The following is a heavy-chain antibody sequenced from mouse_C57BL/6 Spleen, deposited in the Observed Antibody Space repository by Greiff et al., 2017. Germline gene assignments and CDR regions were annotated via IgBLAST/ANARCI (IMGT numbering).Heavy chain of an antibody. Sequence: EVQRVESGGGLVQSGRSLRLSCATSGFTFSDFYMEWVRQAPGKGLEWIAASRNKANDYTKEYSASVKGRFIVSRDTSQSILYLQMNALRAEDTAIYYCARSLYDYDGYWYFDVWGTGTTVTVSS. CDR1: GFTFSDFY. CDR2: SRNKANDYTK. D-gene: IGHD2-4*01. J-gene: IGHJ1*03. CDR3: ARSLYDYDGYWYFDV. V-gene: IGHV7-1*01.